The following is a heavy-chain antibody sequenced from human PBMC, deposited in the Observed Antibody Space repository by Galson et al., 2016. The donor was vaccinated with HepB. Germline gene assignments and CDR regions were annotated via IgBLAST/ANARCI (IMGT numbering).Heavy chain of an antibody. Sequence: SLRLSCASSGFTFSYYAMTWVRRAPGKGLEWVSDISGAGGNTYYADSVKGRFTISRDNSRDTLYLQMDSLRAADTAVYYCARERGRYGGHNYGSWGQGTLVTVSS. J-gene: IGHJ5*02. CDR1: GFTFSYYA. CDR2: ISGAGGNT. D-gene: IGHD5-18*01. V-gene: IGHV3-23*01. CDR3: ARERGRYGGHNYGS.